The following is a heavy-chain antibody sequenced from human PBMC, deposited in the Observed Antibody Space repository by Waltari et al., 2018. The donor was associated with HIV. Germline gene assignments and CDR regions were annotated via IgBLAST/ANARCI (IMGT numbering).Heavy chain of an antibody. CDR1: GGPISSGSFY. V-gene: IGHV4-61*02. CDR2: IYTSGST. J-gene: IGHJ3*02. D-gene: IGHD3-3*01. CDR3: ARDVIFGVVRGAFDI. Sequence: QLQLQESGPGLGKPSQTLPTTCTVSGGPISSGSFYWSWNRQPAGKGLEWIGRIYTSGSTNYNPSLKSRVTISVDTSKNQFSLKLSSVTAADTAVYYCARDVIFGVVRGAFDIWGQGTMVTVSS.